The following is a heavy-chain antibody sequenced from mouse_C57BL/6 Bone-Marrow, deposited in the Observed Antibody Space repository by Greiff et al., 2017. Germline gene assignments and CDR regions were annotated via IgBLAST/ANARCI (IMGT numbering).Heavy chain of an antibody. CDR2: INPYNGGT. Sequence: EVQLQQSGPVLVKPGASVKMSCKASGYTFTDYYMNWVKQSHGKSLEWIGVINPYNGGTSYNQKFKGKATLTVDKSSSTAYMELNSLTSEDSAVYYCARWGDGYDYWGQGTTLTVSS. V-gene: IGHV1-19*01. CDR3: ARWGDGYDY. D-gene: IGHD2-3*01. CDR1: GYTFTDYY. J-gene: IGHJ2*01.